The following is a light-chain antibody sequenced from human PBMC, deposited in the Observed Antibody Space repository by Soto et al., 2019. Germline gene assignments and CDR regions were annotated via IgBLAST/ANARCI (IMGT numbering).Light chain of an antibody. CDR1: QSVSSY. J-gene: IGKJ5*01. V-gene: IGKV3-11*01. Sequence: EIVLTQSPATLSLSPGERATLSCRASQSVSSYLAWYQQKPGQAPRLLIYDSSKSATGIPARFSGSGSGTDLTLTISSLEPEDFAVYYCQQRSNWPITFGQGTRLEIK. CDR3: QQRSNWPIT. CDR2: DSS.